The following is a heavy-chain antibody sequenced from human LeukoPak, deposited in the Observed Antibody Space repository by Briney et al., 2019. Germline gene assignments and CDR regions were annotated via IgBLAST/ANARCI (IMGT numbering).Heavy chain of an antibody. J-gene: IGHJ4*02. CDR3: AAGNWYEFDY. CDR1: GYMFTGYY. D-gene: IGHD1-1*01. Sequence: GASVKVSCKASGYMFTGYYMHWVRQAPGEGLQWMGWIKPNSGGTNYAQKFQGRVTMTRDTSISTAYMELSSLRSEDTAVYYCAAGNWYEFDYWGQGTLVTVSS. V-gene: IGHV1-2*02. CDR2: IKPNSGGT.